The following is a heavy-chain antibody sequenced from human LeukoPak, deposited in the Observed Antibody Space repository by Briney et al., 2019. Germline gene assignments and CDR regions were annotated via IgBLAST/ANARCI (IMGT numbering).Heavy chain of an antibody. CDR1: GGTFSSYA. CDR2: IIPIFGTA. V-gene: IGHV1-69*06. Sequence: ASVKVSCKASGGTFSSYAISWVRQAPGQGLEWMGGIIPIFGTANYAQKFQGRVTITADKSTSTAYMELSSLRSEDTAVYYCAKEGDYVWGSYRRLYFDYWGQGTLVTVSS. D-gene: IGHD3-16*02. CDR3: AKEGDYVWGSYRRLYFDY. J-gene: IGHJ4*02.